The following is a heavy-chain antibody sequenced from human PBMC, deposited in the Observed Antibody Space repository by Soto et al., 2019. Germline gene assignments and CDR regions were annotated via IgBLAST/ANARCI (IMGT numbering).Heavy chain of an antibody. J-gene: IGHJ4*02. Sequence: SQTLSLTCAISGDRVSSNSAACNWIRQSPSRGLEWLGRTYYRSKWYNDYAVSVKSRITINPDKSKNQFSLQLNSVTPEDTAVYYCARGRFDYDFWSGYYTGTFDYWGQGTLVTVSS. CDR3: ARGRFDYDFWSGYYTGTFDY. D-gene: IGHD3-3*01. V-gene: IGHV6-1*01. CDR2: TYYRSKWYN. CDR1: GDRVSSNSAA.